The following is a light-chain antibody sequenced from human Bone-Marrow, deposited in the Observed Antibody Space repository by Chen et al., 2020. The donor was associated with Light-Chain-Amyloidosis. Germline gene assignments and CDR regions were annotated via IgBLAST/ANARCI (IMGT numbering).Light chain of an antibody. CDR1: DLPTKY. V-gene: IGLV3-25*02. CDR2: SDT. J-gene: IGLJ2*01. Sequence: SYELTQPPSVSVSPGQTARITCSGDDLPTKYAYWYQQEPGQAPVLVIHSDTERPSGISERFSGSSAGTTATVTISVVQAEDGAAYHRQSADSSGTYEVIFGGGTKLTGL. CDR3: QSADSSGTYEVI.